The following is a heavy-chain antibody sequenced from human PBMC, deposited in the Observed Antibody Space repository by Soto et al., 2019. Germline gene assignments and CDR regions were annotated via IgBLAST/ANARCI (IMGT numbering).Heavy chain of an antibody. CDR2: IYYSGST. Sequence: QLQLQESGPGLVKPSETLSLTCTVSGGSISSSSYYWGWIRQPPGKGLEWIGSIYYSGSTYYNPSLKSRVTISVDTSKTQFSLKLSSVTAADTAVYYCARGRYFDWFVGLNWTVWGALDYWGQGTLVTVSS. D-gene: IGHD3-9*01. CDR3: ARGRYFDWFVGLNWTVWGALDY. CDR1: GGSISSSSYY. J-gene: IGHJ4*02. V-gene: IGHV4-39*01.